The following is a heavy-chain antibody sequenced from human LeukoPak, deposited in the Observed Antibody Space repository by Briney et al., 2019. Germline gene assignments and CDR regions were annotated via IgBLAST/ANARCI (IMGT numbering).Heavy chain of an antibody. J-gene: IGHJ4*02. CDR1: GYTFTGYY. CDR3: GRDFRDSLDY. V-gene: IGHV1-2*02. Sequence: ASVKVSCKTSGYTFTGYYMHWVRQAPGQGLEWMGWINPDSGGTNFAQKFQGRVTMTRDTSISTAYMELSRLRSDDTAVYYCGRDFRDSLDYWGQGTLVTVSS. CDR2: INPDSGGT.